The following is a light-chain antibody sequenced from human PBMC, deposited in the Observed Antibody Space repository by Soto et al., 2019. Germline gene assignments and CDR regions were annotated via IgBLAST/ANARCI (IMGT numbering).Light chain of an antibody. CDR1: QLGDKY. Sequence: SYELTQPPSVSVSPGQTASITCSGDQLGDKYTSWYQQRPGQSPVVVIYQDTKRPSGIPGRFSGSNSGNTATLTISGTQDMDEDDYYCQAWGSGNLYVFGNGTKLTVL. V-gene: IGLV3-1*01. CDR2: QDT. J-gene: IGLJ1*01. CDR3: QAWGSGNLYV.